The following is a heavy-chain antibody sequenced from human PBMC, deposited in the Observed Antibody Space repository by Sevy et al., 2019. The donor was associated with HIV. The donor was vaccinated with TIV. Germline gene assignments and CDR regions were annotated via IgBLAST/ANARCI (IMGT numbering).Heavy chain of an antibody. CDR2: FDRTDIT. D-gene: IGHD2-21*01. CDR1: GFTLSSYT. CDR3: VRDEMAIASHFDY. J-gene: IGHJ4*02. Sequence: GGSLRPSCEASGFTLSSYTMNWVRQSPEKGLEWVATFDRTDITHYADSVKGRFIISRDTAKNSLFLQMNSLRDDDTAMYFCVRDEMAIASHFDYWGRGTLVTVSS. V-gene: IGHV3-48*02.